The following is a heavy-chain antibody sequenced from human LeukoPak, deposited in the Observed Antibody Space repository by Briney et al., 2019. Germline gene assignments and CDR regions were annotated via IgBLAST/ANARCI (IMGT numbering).Heavy chain of an antibody. CDR2: IRYDGSDK. J-gene: IGHJ4*02. D-gene: IGHD6-19*01. CDR1: GLTFSSYC. V-gene: IGHV3-30*02. Sequence: GGSLTLSCALSGLTFSSYCMHCLRQAPARGLEGVAFIRYDGSDKYYADSVKGRFTISRDNSKNTLYLQMNSLRGEHTAVYYCAKIGAVAGNFDYWGEGTLVTVSS. CDR3: AKIGAVAGNFDY.